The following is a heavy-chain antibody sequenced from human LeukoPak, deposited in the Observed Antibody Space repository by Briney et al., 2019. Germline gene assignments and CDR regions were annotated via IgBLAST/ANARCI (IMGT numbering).Heavy chain of an antibody. Sequence: PGGSLRLSCAASGFTFSSYRMNWVRQAPGKGLEWVSYISSSSSTIYYADSVKGRFTISRDNAKNSVYLHMNSLRAEDTALYYCARLSAYYYGSFFYYYMDVWGKGTTVTVSS. CDR1: GFTFSSYR. CDR3: ARLSAYYYGSFFYYYMDV. J-gene: IGHJ6*03. D-gene: IGHD3-10*01. V-gene: IGHV3-48*04. CDR2: ISSSSSTI.